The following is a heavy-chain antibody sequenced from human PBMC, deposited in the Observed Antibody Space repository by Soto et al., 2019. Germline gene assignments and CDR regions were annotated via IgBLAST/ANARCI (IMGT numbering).Heavy chain of an antibody. Sequence: QVQLQESGPGLVKPSQTLSLTCTVSGGSINSGDYYWSWLRQPPGKGLEWIGYIYYSGSTFYNPSLKSRVTISVDTSKIEFSLKVNSVTAADTAVYYCAIFPIYADYGGRWFDPWGQGTLVTVSS. CDR3: AIFPIYADYGGRWFDP. CDR1: GGSINSGDYY. V-gene: IGHV4-30-4*01. J-gene: IGHJ5*02. CDR2: IYYSGST. D-gene: IGHD4-17*01.